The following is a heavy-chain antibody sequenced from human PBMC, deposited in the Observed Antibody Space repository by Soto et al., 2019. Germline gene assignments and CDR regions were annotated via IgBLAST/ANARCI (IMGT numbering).Heavy chain of an antibody. V-gene: IGHV1-18*04. J-gene: IGHJ4*02. CDR3: AREAGSGSYYPEDY. CDR1: GYIFTYFA. Sequence: ASVKVSCKASGYIFTYFAITWLRQSPGQGLEWMGWISPYNGDTNYAQKFQGRVSMKTDTSTTTAYMELRSLRYDDTAVYYCAREAGSGSYYPEDYWGQGTLVTVSS. D-gene: IGHD1-26*01. CDR2: ISPYNGDT.